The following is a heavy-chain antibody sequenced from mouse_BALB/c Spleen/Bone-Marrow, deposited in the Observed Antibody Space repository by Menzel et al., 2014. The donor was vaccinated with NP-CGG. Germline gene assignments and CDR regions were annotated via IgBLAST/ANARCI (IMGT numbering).Heavy chain of an antibody. CDR2: IWSGGST. CDR1: GFSLTSYG. Sequence: VQLQQSGPGLVQPSQSLSITCTVSGFSLTSYGVHWVRQSPGKGLEWLGVIWSGGSTDYNAAFISRLSISKDNSKSQVFFKMNSLQANDTAICYCARNQGNYVSWFAYWGQGTLVTVSA. J-gene: IGHJ3*01. CDR3: ARNQGNYVSWFAY. V-gene: IGHV2-2*02. D-gene: IGHD2-1*01.